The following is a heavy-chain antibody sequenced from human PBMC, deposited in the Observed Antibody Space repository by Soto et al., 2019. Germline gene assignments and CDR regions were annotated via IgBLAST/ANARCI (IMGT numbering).Heavy chain of an antibody. CDR1: GGTFSSYA. V-gene: IGHV1-69*01. Sequence: QVQLVQSVAEVKKPGSSVKVSCKASGGTFSSYAISWVRQAPGQGLEWMGGIIPIFGTANYAQKFQGRVTITADESTSTAYMELSSLRSEDTAVYYCARAPEDIVVVPAATHYYYYGMDVWGQGTTVTVSS. D-gene: IGHD2-2*01. CDR3: ARAPEDIVVVPAATHYYYYGMDV. CDR2: IIPIFGTA. J-gene: IGHJ6*02.